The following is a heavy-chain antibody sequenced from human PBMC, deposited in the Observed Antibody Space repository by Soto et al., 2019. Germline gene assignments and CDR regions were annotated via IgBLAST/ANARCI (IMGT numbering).Heavy chain of an antibody. CDR2: ISSSSSYI. CDR3: ARGRGSGGSVDY. Sequence: EVQLVESGGGLVKPGGSLRLSCAASGFTFSSYSMNWVRQAPGKGLEWVSSISSSSSYIYYADSVKGRFTISRDNAKNSLYLQMNSLRAEDTAVYYCARGRGSGGSVDYWGQGTLVTVSS. D-gene: IGHD2-15*01. J-gene: IGHJ4*02. CDR1: GFTFSSYS. V-gene: IGHV3-21*01.